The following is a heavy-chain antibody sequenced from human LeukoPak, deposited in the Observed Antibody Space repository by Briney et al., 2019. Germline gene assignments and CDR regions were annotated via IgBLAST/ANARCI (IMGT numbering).Heavy chain of an antibody. J-gene: IGHJ4*02. V-gene: IGHV4-34*01. CDR2: INHSGST. D-gene: IGHD1-26*01. Sequence: SETLSLTCAVYGGSFSGYYWSWIRQPPGKGLEWIGEINHSGSTNYNPSLKSRVTISVDTSKNQFSLKLSSVTAADTAVYYCARATSGSYPSCFDYWGQGTLVTVSS. CDR3: ARATSGSYPSCFDY. CDR1: GGSFSGYY.